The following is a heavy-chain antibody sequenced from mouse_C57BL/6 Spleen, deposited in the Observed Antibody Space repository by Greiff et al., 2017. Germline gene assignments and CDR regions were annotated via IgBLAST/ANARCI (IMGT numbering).Heavy chain of an antibody. D-gene: IGHD3-1*01. CDR2: IRNKANGYTT. CDR1: GFTFTDYY. Sequence: EVQLQQSGGGLVQPGGSLSLSCAASGFTFTDYYMSWVRQPPGKALEWLGFIRNKANGYTTEYSASVKGRFTISRDNSQSILYLQMNALRAEDSATYYCARYRLGAYYYAMDYWGQGTSVTVSS. CDR3: ARYRLGAYYYAMDY. V-gene: IGHV7-3*01. J-gene: IGHJ4*01.